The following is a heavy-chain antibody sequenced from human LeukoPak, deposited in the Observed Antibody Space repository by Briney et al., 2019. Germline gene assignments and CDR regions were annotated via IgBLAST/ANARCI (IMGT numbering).Heavy chain of an antibody. CDR3: ARALVRVYYYYYMDV. V-gene: IGHV1-18*01. CDR2: ISAYNGNT. J-gene: IGHJ6*03. Sequence: GASVKVSCKASGYTFTSYGISWVRQAPGQGLEWMGWISAYNGNTSYAQKLQGRVTMTTDTSTSTAYMELRSLRSDDTAVYYCARALVRVYYYYYMDVWGKGTTVTVSS. CDR1: GYTFTSYG. D-gene: IGHD4-23*01.